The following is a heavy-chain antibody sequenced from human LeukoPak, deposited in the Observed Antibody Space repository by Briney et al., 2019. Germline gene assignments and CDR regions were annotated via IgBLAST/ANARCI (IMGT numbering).Heavy chain of an antibody. V-gene: IGHV1-18*01. CDR3: AREPPYGSGSYYSPNY. CDR1: GYAFTSYG. CDR2: ISAYNGNT. D-gene: IGHD3-10*01. J-gene: IGHJ4*02. Sequence: ASVKVSCKASGYAFTSYGISWVRQAPGQGLEWMGWISAYNGNTNYAQKLQGRVTMTTDTSTSTAYMELRGLRSDDTAVYYCAREPPYGSGSYYSPNYWGQGTLVTVSS.